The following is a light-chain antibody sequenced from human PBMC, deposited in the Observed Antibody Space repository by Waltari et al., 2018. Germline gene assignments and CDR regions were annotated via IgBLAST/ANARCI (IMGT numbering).Light chain of an antibody. CDR1: SXXXIGXXW. CDR3: MIWHSSAVV. J-gene: IGLJ2*01. CDR2: FKSDSDK. Sequence: LTXPSXLXXSPGASXXXTCTXRSXXXIGXXWIHWXXQKPGSPPHFLLRFKSDSDKQQGSGVPSRFSGSKDASANAGILLISGLQSEDEADYYCMIWHSSAVVFGGGTKLTVL. V-gene: IGLV5-45*02.